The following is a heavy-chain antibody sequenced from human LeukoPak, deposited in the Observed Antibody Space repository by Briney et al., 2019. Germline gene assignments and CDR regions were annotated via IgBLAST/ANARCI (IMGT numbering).Heavy chain of an antibody. Sequence: SETLSLTCTVSGGSISSYYWSWIRQPPGKELEWIGHISYSGSTNYNPSLKSRVTISVDTSKNQFSLNLSSVTAADTAVYYCARPSRTASGWVAFDIWGQGTMVTVSS. CDR2: ISYSGST. V-gene: IGHV4-59*08. J-gene: IGHJ3*02. CDR3: ARPSRTASGWVAFDI. D-gene: IGHD3-22*01. CDR1: GGSISSYY.